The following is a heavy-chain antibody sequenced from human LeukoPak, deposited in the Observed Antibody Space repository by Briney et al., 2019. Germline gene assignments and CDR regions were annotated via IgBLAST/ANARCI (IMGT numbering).Heavy chain of an antibody. CDR3: ASDRSPTDY. J-gene: IGHJ4*02. CDR2: IYYSGST. D-gene: IGHD1-14*01. Sequence: SETLSLTCTVSGGSISSSSYYWGWIRQPPGKGLEWIGSIYYSGSTYYNPSLKSRVTISVDTSKNQFSLKLSSVTAADTAVYYCASDRSPTDYWGQGTLVTVSS. CDR1: GGSISSSSYY. V-gene: IGHV4-39*07.